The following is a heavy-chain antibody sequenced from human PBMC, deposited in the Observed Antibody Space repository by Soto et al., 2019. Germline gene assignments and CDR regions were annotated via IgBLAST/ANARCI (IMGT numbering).Heavy chain of an antibody. CDR2: IDPNSGNT. J-gene: IGHJ5*02. CDR3: ARGRESGENSGFGP. D-gene: IGHD5-12*01. V-gene: IGHV1-8*01. CDR1: GYTFTSYD. Sequence: QVQLVQSGAEVKRPGASVKVSCKASGYTFTSYDINWVRQATGQGLEWMGWIDPNSGNTGYAQKFQGRVTMTRDTSISTAYMELSSLRSEDTAVYYCARGRESGENSGFGPWGQGTLVTVSS.